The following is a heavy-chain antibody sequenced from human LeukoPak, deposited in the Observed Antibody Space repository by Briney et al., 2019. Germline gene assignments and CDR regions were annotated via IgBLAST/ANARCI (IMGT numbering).Heavy chain of an antibody. J-gene: IGHJ4*02. V-gene: IGHV1-2*06. CDR2: INPNSGGT. D-gene: IGHD6-19*01. CDR1: GYTFTSYG. CDR3: ARDSYMIAVAGYNFDY. Sequence: ASVKVSCKASGYTFTSYGISWVRQAPGQGLEWMGRINPNSGGTNYAQKFQGRVTMTRDTSISTAYMELSRLRSDDTAVYYCARDSYMIAVAGYNFDYWGQGTLVTVSS.